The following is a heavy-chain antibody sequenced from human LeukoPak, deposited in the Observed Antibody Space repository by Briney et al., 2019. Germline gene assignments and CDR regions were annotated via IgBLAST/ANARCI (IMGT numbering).Heavy chain of an antibody. Sequence: PSETLSLTCAVYGGSFSGYYWSWIRQPPGKGLEWIGEINHSGSTNYNPSLKSRVTISVDTSKNQFSLKLSSVTAADTAVYYCAITGITGYWGQGTLVTVSS. CDR3: AITGITGY. CDR2: INHSGST. CDR1: GGSFSGYY. J-gene: IGHJ4*02. D-gene: IGHD1-20*01. V-gene: IGHV4-34*01.